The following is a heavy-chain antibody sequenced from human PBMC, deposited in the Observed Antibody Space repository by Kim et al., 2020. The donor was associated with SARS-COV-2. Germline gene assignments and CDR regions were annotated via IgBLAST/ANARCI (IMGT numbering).Heavy chain of an antibody. CDR2: IYYSGST. CDR1: GGSVSRGSSY. J-gene: IGHJ4*02. Sequence: SETLSLTCTVSGGSVSRGSSYWGWIRQPPGKGLEWIGSIYYSGSTYYNPSLKSRVTISVDTSKNQFSLKLSSVAAADTAVYYCARLGTTGTILDYWGQGTLVTVSS. D-gene: IGHD1-1*01. CDR3: ARLGTTGTILDY. V-gene: IGHV4-39*01.